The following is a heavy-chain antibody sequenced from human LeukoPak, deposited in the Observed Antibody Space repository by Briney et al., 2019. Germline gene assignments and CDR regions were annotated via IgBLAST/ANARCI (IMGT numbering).Heavy chain of an antibody. CDR1: GFRFRNFG. CDR3: AKDPGAVVVQAYYLDH. D-gene: IGHD2-21*01. V-gene: IGHV3-30*18. Sequence: PGTSLRLSCVDSGFRFRNFGMHWVRQAPGKGLEWVAVISRDGTNTYHADSVRGRFTISRDNSKNTLYLQMNSLRPEDTAVYYCAKDPGAVVVQAYYLDHWGQGTLVTVSS. CDR2: ISRDGTNT. J-gene: IGHJ4*02.